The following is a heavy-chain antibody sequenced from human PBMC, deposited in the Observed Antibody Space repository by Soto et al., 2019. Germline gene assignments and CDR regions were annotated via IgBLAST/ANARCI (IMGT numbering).Heavy chain of an antibody. CDR2: IYYSGST. D-gene: IGHD6-19*01. J-gene: IGHJ4*02. Sequence: PSETLSLTCTVSGGSVSSGSYYWSWIRQPPGKGLEWIGYIYYSGSTNYNPSLKSRVTISVDTSKNQFSLKLSSVTAADTAVYYCARVWGQWQWLDYWGQGTLVTVSS. CDR1: GGSVSSGSYY. V-gene: IGHV4-61*01. CDR3: ARVWGQWQWLDY.